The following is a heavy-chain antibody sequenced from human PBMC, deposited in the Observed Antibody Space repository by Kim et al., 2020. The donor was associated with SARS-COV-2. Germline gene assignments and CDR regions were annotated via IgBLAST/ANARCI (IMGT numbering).Heavy chain of an antibody. CDR2: IRSKAYGGTT. CDR3: TQVPRGVRGGDNWFDP. Sequence: GGSLRLSCTASGFTFGDYAMSWVRQAPGKGLEWVGFIRSKAYGGTTEYAASVKGRFTISRDDSKSIAYLQMNSLKTEDTAVYYCTQVPRGVRGGDNWFDPWGQGTLVTVSS. J-gene: IGHJ5*02. V-gene: IGHV3-49*04. CDR1: GFTFGDYA. D-gene: IGHD3-10*01.